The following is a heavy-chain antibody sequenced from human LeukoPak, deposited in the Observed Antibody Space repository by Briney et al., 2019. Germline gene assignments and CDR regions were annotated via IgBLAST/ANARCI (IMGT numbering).Heavy chain of an antibody. J-gene: IGHJ4*02. CDR3: ARHRLYDSTGYYYDFDY. V-gene: IGHV4-38-2*02. CDR2: IYHSGST. Sequence: PSETLSLTCTVSGGSIGSGYYWGWIRQPPGKGLEWVGSIYHSGSTYHNPSLKSRVTMPLDTSKNQFSLKLSSVTAADTAVYYCARHRLYDSTGYYYDFDYWGQGTLVTVSS. CDR1: GGSIGSGYY. D-gene: IGHD3-22*01.